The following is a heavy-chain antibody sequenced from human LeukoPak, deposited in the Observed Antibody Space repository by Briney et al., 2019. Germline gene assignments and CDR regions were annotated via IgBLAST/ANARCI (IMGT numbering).Heavy chain of an antibody. CDR1: GLNVSSNY. D-gene: IGHD4-11*01. CDR3: ANYGNKNYYYYGMDV. CDR2: LYSGGAT. V-gene: IGHV3-53*01. J-gene: IGHJ6*02. Sequence: GGSLRLSCEASGLNVSSNYMSWVRQAPGKGLEWVSVLYSGGATHYADSVKGRFTISRDNSKNTLYLQMNSLRAEDTAVYYCANYGNKNYYYYGMDVWGQGTTVTVSS.